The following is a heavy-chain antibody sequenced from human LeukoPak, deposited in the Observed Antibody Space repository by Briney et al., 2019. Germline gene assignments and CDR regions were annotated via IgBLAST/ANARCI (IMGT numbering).Heavy chain of an antibody. J-gene: IGHJ4*02. Sequence: GGSLRLSCAASGFSFSNYWMHWVRQAPGKGLEWVSSISSSSSYIYYADSVKGRFTISRDNARNSLYLQMNSLRGEDTAVYYCARSAGNVLTGQDSYFDYWGQGTLVTVSS. V-gene: IGHV3-21*01. CDR1: GFSFSNYW. CDR2: ISSSSSYI. CDR3: ARSAGNVLTGQDSYFDY. D-gene: IGHD3-9*01.